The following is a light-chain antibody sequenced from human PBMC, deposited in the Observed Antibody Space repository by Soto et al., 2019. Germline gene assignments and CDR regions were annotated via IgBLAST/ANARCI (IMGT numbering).Light chain of an antibody. CDR3: QQYNDASPIT. Sequence: VVLTQSPPTLSLSQGEGATLTCRASQSVGTKLAWYQKRPGQSPRILIYGASTRATGVPARFGGSGSETEFTLTISSLQSEDLALYYCQQYNDASPITFGQGTRLE. V-gene: IGKV3-15*01. J-gene: IGKJ5*01. CDR2: GAS. CDR1: QSVGTK.